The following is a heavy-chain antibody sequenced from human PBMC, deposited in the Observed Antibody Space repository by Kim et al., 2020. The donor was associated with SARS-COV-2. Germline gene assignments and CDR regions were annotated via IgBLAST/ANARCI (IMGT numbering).Heavy chain of an antibody. CDR2: ISGSGNTI. V-gene: IGHV3-11*01. Sequence: GGSLRLSCAASGFTFSDYNMSWMRQAPGKGLEWVAHISGSGNTIYYADSVKDRFTISRDNAKNSLYLQMNSLRAEDTAIYYCARDPQRRDGYNFDSWGQGMLVIVSS. CDR3: ARDPQRRDGYNFDS. CDR1: GFTFSDYN. J-gene: IGHJ4*02. D-gene: IGHD5-12*01.